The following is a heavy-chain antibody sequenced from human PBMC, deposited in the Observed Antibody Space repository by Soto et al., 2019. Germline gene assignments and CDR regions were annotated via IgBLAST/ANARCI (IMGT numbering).Heavy chain of an antibody. CDR1: GFTFSSYS. CDR2: ISSSSSYI. D-gene: IGHD3-3*01. CDR3: ARDRVVFLEGLLSADGVAY. Sequence: GGSLRLSCAASGFTFSSYSMNWVRQAPGKGLEWVSSISSSSSYIYYANSVKGRFTISRDNAKNSLYLQMNSLRAEDTAVYYCARDRVVFLEGLLSADGVAYWGHGTLVIFPS. V-gene: IGHV3-21*01. J-gene: IGHJ4*01.